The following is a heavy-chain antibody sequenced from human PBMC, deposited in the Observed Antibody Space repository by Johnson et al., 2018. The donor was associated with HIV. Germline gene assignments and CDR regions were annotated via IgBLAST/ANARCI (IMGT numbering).Heavy chain of an antibody. J-gene: IGHJ3*02. CDR1: GFSFDDYD. CDR2: IYWTGGRT. D-gene: IGHD2-15*01. V-gene: IGHV3-20*04. CDR3: ARARWYLGGGSCCAFDI. Sequence: VQLVESGGGVVRPGRSLRLSCAASGFSFDDYDMSWVRQAPGKGLEWVSGIYWTGGRTSYADSVKGRLPISRDNAKTSLYLQVNSLGAEDTALYYCARARWYLGGGSCCAFDIWGQGTMVTVSS.